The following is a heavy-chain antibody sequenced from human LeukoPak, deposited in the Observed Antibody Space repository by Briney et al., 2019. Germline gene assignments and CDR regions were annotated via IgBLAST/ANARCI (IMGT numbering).Heavy chain of an antibody. CDR2: IYPGDSDT. Sequence: GESLKISCKASGYTFTNWWIGWVRQMPGKGLEWMGIIYPGDSDTRYSPSFQGQVTISADKSISTAYLQWSSLKASDTAMYYCARYFGAGGTFGLYYYYMDVWGKGTTVTISS. J-gene: IGHJ6*03. CDR3: ARYFGAGGTFGLYYYYMDV. D-gene: IGHD1-7*01. CDR1: GYTFTNWW. V-gene: IGHV5-51*01.